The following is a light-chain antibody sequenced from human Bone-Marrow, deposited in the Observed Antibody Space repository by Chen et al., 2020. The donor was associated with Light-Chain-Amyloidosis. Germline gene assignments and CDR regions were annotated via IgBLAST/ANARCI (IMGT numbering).Light chain of an antibody. Sequence: QSALTQPSSLSGSPGQSITISCTGTSSDVGAYNYVSWYQQHPGKAPKLMIYDVSNRPSGVPYRFSGSKSGNTASLTISGLQAEDEADYHCRAYTSRSTLDVFGTGTKVTVL. CDR3: RAYTSRSTLDV. V-gene: IGLV2-14*01. CDR2: DVS. J-gene: IGLJ1*01. CDR1: SSDVGAYNY.